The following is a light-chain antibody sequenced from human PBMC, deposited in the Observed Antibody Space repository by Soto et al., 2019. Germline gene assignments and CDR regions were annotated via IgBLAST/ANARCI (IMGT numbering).Light chain of an antibody. Sequence: EIVLTQSPGTLSLSPGERATLSCRASQTFSNSFLSWFQQIPGQAPRLLIYGASMRATGIPDRFSGSGSGTEFTLTISSLQSEDVAVYYCQQYVHWPPGTFGQGTTVEIK. J-gene: IGKJ1*01. CDR3: QQYVHWPPGT. CDR1: QTFSNSF. CDR2: GAS. V-gene: IGKV3-20*01.